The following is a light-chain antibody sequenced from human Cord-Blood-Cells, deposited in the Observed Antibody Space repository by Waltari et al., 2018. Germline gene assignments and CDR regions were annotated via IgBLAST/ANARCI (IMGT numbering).Light chain of an antibody. CDR3: CSYAGSYV. J-gene: IGLJ1*01. Sequence: QSALPQPRSLSGSPGQSVPISCPGTSSDVGGYNYVSWYQQHPGKAPKLMIYDVSKRPSGVPDRFSGSKSGNTASLTISGLQAEDEADYYCCSYAGSYVFGTGTKVTVL. CDR2: DVS. V-gene: IGLV2-11*01. CDR1: SSDVGGYNY.